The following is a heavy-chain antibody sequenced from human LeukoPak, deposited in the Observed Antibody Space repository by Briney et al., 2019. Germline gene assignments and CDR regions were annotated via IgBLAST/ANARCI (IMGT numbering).Heavy chain of an antibody. D-gene: IGHD2-2*01. CDR3: AKDTVAGCSSTSCYHGDYYYMDV. J-gene: IGHJ6*03. Sequence: PGGSLRLSCAASGFTFSSHGINWVRQAPGKGLEWVSGISPSGDIRYDTDSVQGRFTISRDNSKNMMYVQMNSLRAEDTAVYYCAKDTVAGCSSTSCYHGDYYYMDVWGKGTTVTISS. CDR1: GFTFSSHG. CDR2: ISPSGDIR. V-gene: IGHV3-23*01.